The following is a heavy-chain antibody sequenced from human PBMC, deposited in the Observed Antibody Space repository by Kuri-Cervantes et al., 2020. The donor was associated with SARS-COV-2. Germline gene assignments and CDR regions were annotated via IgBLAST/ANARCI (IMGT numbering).Heavy chain of an antibody. D-gene: IGHD3-22*01. CDR1: GYTFTGYY. J-gene: IGHJ4*02. V-gene: IGHV1-2*06. CDR3: ARAGGISSGYYYRLDY. CDR2: INPNSGGT. Sequence: ASVQVSCKASGYTFTGYYMHWVRQAPGQGLEWMGRINPNSGGTNYAQKFQGRVTMTRDTSISTAYMELSRLRSDDTAVYYCARAGGISSGYYYRLDYWGQGTLVTVSS.